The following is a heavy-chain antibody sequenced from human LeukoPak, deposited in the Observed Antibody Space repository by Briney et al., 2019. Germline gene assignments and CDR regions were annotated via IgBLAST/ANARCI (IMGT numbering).Heavy chain of an antibody. V-gene: IGHV3-23*01. CDR3: AKLRNEFRSGYYSPLDY. J-gene: IGHJ4*02. CDR2: ISDSGGRT. D-gene: IGHD3-3*01. Sequence: GGSLRLSCAASGFTFSSYAMSWVRQAPGKGLEWVSAISDSGGRTYYADSVKGRFTISRDNSKNTLYLQVNSLRAEDTAAYYCAKLRNEFRSGYYSPLDYWGQGTLVTVSS. CDR1: GFTFSSYA.